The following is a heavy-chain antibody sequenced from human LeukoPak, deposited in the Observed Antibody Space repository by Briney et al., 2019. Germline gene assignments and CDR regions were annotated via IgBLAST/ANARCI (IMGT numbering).Heavy chain of an antibody. CDR2: ISGSGGST. J-gene: IGHJ4*02. V-gene: IGHV3-23*01. CDR3: ATTPSPVNTYYYDSSGRYSVDY. CDR1: GFTFSSYA. Sequence: GGSLRLSCAASGFTFSSYAMSWVRQAPGKGLEWVSAISGSGGSTYYADSVKGRFTIARDNSKNTLYLQMNSLRAEDTAVYYCATTPSPVNTYYYDSSGRYSVDYWGQGTLVTVSS. D-gene: IGHD3-22*01.